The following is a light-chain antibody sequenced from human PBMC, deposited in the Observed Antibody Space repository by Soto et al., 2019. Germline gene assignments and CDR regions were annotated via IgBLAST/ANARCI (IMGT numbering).Light chain of an antibody. CDR1: SSDVGSYNL. Sequence: QSALTQPASVSGSPGQSITISCTGTSSDVGSYNLVSWYQQYPGKAPKLMIYEVSKRPSGVSNRFSGSKSGNTASLTISGLQDEDEADYYCSSYAGISTLVFGGGTKLTVL. J-gene: IGLJ3*02. CDR2: EVS. CDR3: SSYAGISTLV. V-gene: IGLV2-23*02.